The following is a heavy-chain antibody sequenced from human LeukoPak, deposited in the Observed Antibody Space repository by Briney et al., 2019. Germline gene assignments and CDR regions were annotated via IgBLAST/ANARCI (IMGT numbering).Heavy chain of an antibody. Sequence: ASVKVSCKASGFTFTAYHMHWVRQAPGQGLEWMGWINPNSGGTNYAQKFQGRVTMTRDTSISTAYMELSRLRSDDTAVYYCASALQLERLDYWGQGTLVTVSS. V-gene: IGHV1-2*02. CDR1: GFTFTAYH. CDR3: ASALQLERLDY. CDR2: INPNSGGT. D-gene: IGHD1-1*01. J-gene: IGHJ4*02.